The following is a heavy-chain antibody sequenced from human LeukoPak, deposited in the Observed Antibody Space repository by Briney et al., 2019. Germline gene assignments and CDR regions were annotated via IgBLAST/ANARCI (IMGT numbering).Heavy chain of an antibody. D-gene: IGHD3-3*01. V-gene: IGHV3-48*01. CDR1: GFTFSSYS. CDR2: ISSSSSTI. J-gene: IGHJ6*02. CDR3: AREPNQYYDFWSGYYYYGMDV. Sequence: PGGSLRLSCAASGFTFSSYSMTWVRQAPGKGLEWVSYISSSSSTIYYADSVKGRFTISRDNAKNSLYLQMNSLRAEDTAVYYCAREPNQYYDFWSGYYYYGMDVWGQGTTVTVSS.